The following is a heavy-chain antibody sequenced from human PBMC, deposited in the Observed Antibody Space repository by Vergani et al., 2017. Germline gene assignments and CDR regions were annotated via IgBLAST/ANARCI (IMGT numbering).Heavy chain of an antibody. CDR3: AKYGFGELLENPNTR. V-gene: IGHV3-23*04. D-gene: IGHD3-10*01. CDR1: GSTVSGNY. J-gene: IGHJ4*02. Sequence: ELQLVESGGGLVQPGGSLRLSCAASGSTVSGNYMTWVRQAPGKGLEWVSAISGSGGSTYYADSVKGRFTISRDNSKNTLYLQMNSLRAEDTAVYYCAKYGFGELLENPNTRWGQGTLVTVSS. CDR2: ISGSGGST.